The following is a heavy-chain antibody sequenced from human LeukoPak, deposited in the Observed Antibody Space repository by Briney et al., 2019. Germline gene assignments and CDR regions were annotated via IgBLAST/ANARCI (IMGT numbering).Heavy chain of an antibody. CDR1: GFTFRSYG. CDR3: ARGSNFDWLPIDY. J-gene: IGHJ4*02. D-gene: IGHD3-9*01. Sequence: GGSLRLSCAASGFTFRSYGMHWVRQAPGKGLEWVAVISYDGSNKYYADSVKGRFTISRDNSKNTLYLQMNSLGAEDTAVYYCARGSNFDWLPIDYWGQGTLVTVSS. V-gene: IGHV3-30*03. CDR2: ISYDGSNK.